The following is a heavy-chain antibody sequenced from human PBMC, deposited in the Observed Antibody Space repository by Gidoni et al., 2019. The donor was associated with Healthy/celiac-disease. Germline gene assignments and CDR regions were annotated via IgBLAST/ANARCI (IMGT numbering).Heavy chain of an antibody. D-gene: IGHD3-3*01. CDR3: ARGLNIGWSGYYNDY. V-gene: IGHV4-61*02. J-gene: IGHJ4*02. Sequence: QVQLQESGPGLVKPSQTLSLTCTVSGGSISSGSYYWSWIRQPAGKGLEWIGRIYTSGSTNYNPSLKSRVTISVDTSKNQFSLKLSSVTAADTAVYYCARGLNIGWSGYYNDYWGQGTLVTVSS. CDR1: GGSISSGSYY. CDR2: IYTSGST.